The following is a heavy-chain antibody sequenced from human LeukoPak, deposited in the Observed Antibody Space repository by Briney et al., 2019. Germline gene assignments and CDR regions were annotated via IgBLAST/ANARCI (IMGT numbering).Heavy chain of an antibody. Sequence: GASGKVSCKVSGYTLTELSMQWGRQAPGKGLEWWGGFDPEDGETIYAQTFQGRVTMTEDTSTDTAYMELSSLRSEDTAVYYCATSISRTSMDYYYGMDVWGQGTTVTVSS. CDR3: ATSISRTSMDYYYGMDV. V-gene: IGHV1-24*01. D-gene: IGHD3-3*02. CDR1: GYTLTELS. CDR2: FDPEDGET. J-gene: IGHJ6*02.